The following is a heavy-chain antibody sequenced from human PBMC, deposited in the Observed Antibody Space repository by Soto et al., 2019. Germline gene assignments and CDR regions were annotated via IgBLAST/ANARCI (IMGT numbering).Heavy chain of an antibody. Sequence: PGESLKISCQGSGYNFAGYWIAWVRQMPGKGLELMGIIYPSDSDTRYRPSFQGQVTISADKSISSAYLQWSSLRASDTAMYYCARGGVSSRTFDYWGQGTLVTVSS. CDR3: ARGGVSSRTFDY. CDR2: IYPSDSDT. J-gene: IGHJ4*02. V-gene: IGHV5-51*01. D-gene: IGHD3-3*01. CDR1: GYNFAGYW.